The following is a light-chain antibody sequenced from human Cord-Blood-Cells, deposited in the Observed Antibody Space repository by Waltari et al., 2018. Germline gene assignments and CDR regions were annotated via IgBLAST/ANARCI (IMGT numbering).Light chain of an antibody. J-gene: IGLJ3*02. CDR1: SSDVGSYNL. V-gene: IGLV2-23*01. CDR2: EGS. CDR3: CSYAGSSTWV. Sequence: QSALTQPASVSGSPGQSITISCTGTSSDVGSYNLVSWYQQHPGKAPKLMIYEGSKRPSGVSNRFSGSKSGNMASLTISGLQAEDEADYYCCSYAGSSTWVF.